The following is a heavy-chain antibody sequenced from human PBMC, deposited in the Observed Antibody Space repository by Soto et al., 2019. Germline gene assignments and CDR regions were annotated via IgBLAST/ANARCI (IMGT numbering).Heavy chain of an antibody. CDR1: GGSISSGGYF. CDR3: ARGPPFH. J-gene: IGHJ4*02. D-gene: IGHD3-16*01. Sequence: SETLSLTCAVSGGSISSGGYFWSWIRQPPGKGLEWIGYIYHSGSTYYNPSLKSRVTISVDRSKNQFSLKLSSVTAADTAVYYCARGPPFHWGQGTLVTVSS. V-gene: IGHV4-30-2*01. CDR2: IYHSGST.